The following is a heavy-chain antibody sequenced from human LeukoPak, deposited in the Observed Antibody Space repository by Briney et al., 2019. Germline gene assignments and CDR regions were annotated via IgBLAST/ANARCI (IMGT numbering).Heavy chain of an antibody. CDR2: INPNSGGT. Sequence: ASVKVSCKASGYTFTGYYMHWVRQAPGQGLEWMGWINPNSGGTNYAQKFRGRVTMTRDTSISTAYMELSRLRSDDTAVYYCASSVPALGYYMDDWGKGTTVTVSS. CDR3: ASSVPALGYYMDD. V-gene: IGHV1-2*02. J-gene: IGHJ6*03. D-gene: IGHD2-2*01. CDR1: GYTFTGYY.